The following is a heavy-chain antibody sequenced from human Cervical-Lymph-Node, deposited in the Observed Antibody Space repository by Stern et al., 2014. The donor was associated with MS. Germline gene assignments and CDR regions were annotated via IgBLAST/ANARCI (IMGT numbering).Heavy chain of an antibody. CDR1: GYTFTSYG. Sequence: QMQLVQSGTEVKKPGASVKVSCRASGYTFTSYGINWIRQAPGQGLEWMGWISTHNGNTRYAKKLQGRVSMTTDTSTNTAYMELRSLRSDDTAVYYCARDPGYDSGGYPIDFWGQGAMVTVSS. V-gene: IGHV1-18*01. CDR3: ARDPGYDSGGYPIDF. D-gene: IGHD3-22*01. J-gene: IGHJ4*02. CDR2: ISTHNGNT.